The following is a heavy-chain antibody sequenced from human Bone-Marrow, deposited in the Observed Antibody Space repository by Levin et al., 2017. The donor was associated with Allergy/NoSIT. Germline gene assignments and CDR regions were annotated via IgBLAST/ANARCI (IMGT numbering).Heavy chain of an antibody. CDR2: ISGSRDRT. CDR3: AREPRSNGYFDP. CDR1: GFTFSSYA. Sequence: PGGSLRLSCAASGFTFSSYAMSWVRQAPGKGLEWVSAISGSRDRTYYADSAKGRFTISRDNSKNTLYLQMNSLRAEDTAVYYCAREPRSNGYFDPWGQGTLVTVSP. J-gene: IGHJ5*02. D-gene: IGHD5-24*01. V-gene: IGHV3-23*01.